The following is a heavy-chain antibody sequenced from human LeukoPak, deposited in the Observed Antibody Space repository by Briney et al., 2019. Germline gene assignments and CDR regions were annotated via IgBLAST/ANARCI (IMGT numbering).Heavy chain of an antibody. CDR3: AGYCSSTSCHMRRDY. CDR2: IKQDGSEK. D-gene: IGHD2-2*01. V-gene: IGHV3-7*01. J-gene: IGHJ4*02. CDR1: GFTFSSYW. Sequence: PGGSLRLSCAASGFTFSSYWMSWVRQAPGKGLEWVANIKQDGSEKYCVDSVKGRFTISRDNARNSLYLQMNSLRAEDTAVYYCAGYCSSTSCHMRRDYWGQGTLVTVSS.